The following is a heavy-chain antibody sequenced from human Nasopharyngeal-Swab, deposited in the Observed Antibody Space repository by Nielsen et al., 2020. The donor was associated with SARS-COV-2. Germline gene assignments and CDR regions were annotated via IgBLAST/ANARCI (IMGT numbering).Heavy chain of an antibody. CDR2: ISYAGSNK. D-gene: IGHD2-2*01. CDR3: ARSGDHCSSTSCYLSDAFDI. Sequence: VRQAPGKGLEWVAVISYAGSNKYYADSVKGRFTISRDNSKNTLYLQMNSLRAEDTAVYYCARSGDHCSSTSCYLSDAFDIWGQGTTVTVSS. V-gene: IGHV3-30-3*01. J-gene: IGHJ3*02.